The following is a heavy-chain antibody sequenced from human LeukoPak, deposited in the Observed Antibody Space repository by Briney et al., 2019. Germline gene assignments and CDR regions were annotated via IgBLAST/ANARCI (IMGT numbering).Heavy chain of an antibody. CDR1: GYTFTSYG. J-gene: IGHJ4*02. D-gene: IGHD7-27*01. CDR2: ISANNGNT. V-gene: IGHV1-18*01. Sequence: ASVKVSCKASGYTFTSYGITWVRQAPGQGLEWMGWISANNGNTNYAQKLQGRVTMTTDTSTSTAYMELRSLRSDDTAVYYCARKPTGDPIDYWGQGTLVTVSS. CDR3: ARKPTGDPIDY.